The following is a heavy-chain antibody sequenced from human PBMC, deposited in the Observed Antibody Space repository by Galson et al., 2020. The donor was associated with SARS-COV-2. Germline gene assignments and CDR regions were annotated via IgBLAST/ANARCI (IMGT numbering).Heavy chain of an antibody. V-gene: IGHV1-8*03. CDR1: GYTFTNYD. J-gene: IGHJ4*02. Sequence: SSVQLSCKASGYTFTNYDFNWVRQPTGQGLEWMGWMNPNSGNIRHAQKFQGRVTITRSTSISPAYMELSSLRSEDTAVYYCATRLGGYYDSRGADLYYFYIWGQGTLVTVSS. CDR2: MNPNSGNI. D-gene: IGHD3-22*01. CDR3: ATRLGGYYDSRGADLYYFYI.